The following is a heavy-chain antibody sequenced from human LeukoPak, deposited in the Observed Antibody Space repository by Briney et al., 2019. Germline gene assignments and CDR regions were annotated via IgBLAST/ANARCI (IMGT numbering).Heavy chain of an antibody. Sequence: GGSLRLSCAASGFTFSSYTLSWVRQAPGKGLEWVSGISGSGSSKYYADSVKGRFTISRDNSKNTLYLQMNSLRAEDTAVYYCAKKGSYSPFDYWGQGTLVTVSS. CDR1: GFTFSSYT. D-gene: IGHD1-26*01. V-gene: IGHV3-23*01. J-gene: IGHJ4*02. CDR3: AKKGSYSPFDY. CDR2: ISGSGSSK.